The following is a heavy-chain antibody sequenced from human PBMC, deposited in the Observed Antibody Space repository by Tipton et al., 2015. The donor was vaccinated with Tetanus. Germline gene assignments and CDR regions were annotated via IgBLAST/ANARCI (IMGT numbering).Heavy chain of an antibody. CDR2: VYPTGST. CDR3: ARFYCGGACHSPYYNGVDV. V-gene: IGHV4-61*08. J-gene: IGHJ6*02. D-gene: IGHD2-21*02. Sequence: TLSLTCAVSGASVSGGVEYWTWLRQSPGSGLEWIGHVYPTGSTYYNPSLESRITLSVDKSRNQFSLKVWSVTTADTAIYYCARFYCGGACHSPYYNGVDVWGQGTAVTVS. CDR1: GASVSGGVEY.